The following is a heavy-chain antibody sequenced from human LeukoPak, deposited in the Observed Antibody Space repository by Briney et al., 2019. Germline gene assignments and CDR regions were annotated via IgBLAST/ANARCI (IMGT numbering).Heavy chain of an antibody. J-gene: IGHJ3*02. Sequence: GASVKVSCKASGYTFTGYYMHWVRQAPGQGLEWMGWMNPNSGNTGYAQKFQGRVTITRNTSISTAYMELSSLRSEDTAVYYCARGRWGQNAFDIWGQGTMVTVSS. CDR1: GYTFTGYY. V-gene: IGHV1-8*03. D-gene: IGHD2-21*02. CDR3: ARGRWGQNAFDI. CDR2: MNPNSGNT.